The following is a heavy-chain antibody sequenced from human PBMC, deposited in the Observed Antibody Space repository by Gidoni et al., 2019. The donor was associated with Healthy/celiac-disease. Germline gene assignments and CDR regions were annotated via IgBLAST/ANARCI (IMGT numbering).Heavy chain of an antibody. CDR2: IHAGNGNT. CDR1: GYTFTSYA. Sequence: QVQLVQSGAEVKKPGASVKVSCKASGYTFTSYAMHWVRQAPGQRLEWMGWIHAGNGNTKYSQKFQGRVTITRDTSASTAYMELSSLRSEDTAVYYCASPSGSYSADRFGFDYWGQGTLVTVSS. CDR3: ASPSGSYSADRFGFDY. J-gene: IGHJ4*02. V-gene: IGHV1-3*01. D-gene: IGHD1-26*01.